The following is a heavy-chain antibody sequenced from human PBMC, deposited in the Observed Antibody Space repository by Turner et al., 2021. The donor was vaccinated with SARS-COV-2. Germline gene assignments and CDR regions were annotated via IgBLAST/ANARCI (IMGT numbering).Heavy chain of an antibody. CDR2: ISYDGSNK. CDR3: ARDWTIFGVVGTAFDY. CDR1: GFTFSSYA. J-gene: IGHJ4*02. Sequence: QVQVVGSGGGVVQPGRSLILSCAAAGFTFSSYAMHWVRPAPGKGLEWVAVISYDGSNKDYADSVKGRLTIARDKSKNTLYLQMNSLRAEDTAVYECARDWTIFGVVGTAFDYWGQGTPVTVSS. D-gene: IGHD3-3*01. V-gene: IGHV3-30-3*01.